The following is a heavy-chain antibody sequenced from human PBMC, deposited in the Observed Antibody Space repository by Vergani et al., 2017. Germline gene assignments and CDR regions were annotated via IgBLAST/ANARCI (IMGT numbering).Heavy chain of an antibody. CDR3: ALRRGYSGSPFDY. CDR2: IKQDGSEK. Sequence: EVQLVESGGGLVQPGGSLRLSCAASGFTFSSYWMSWVRQAPGKGLEWVANIKQDGSEKYYVDSVKGRFTISRDNAKNSLYLQMNSLRAEDTAVYYCALRRGYSGSPFDYWGQGTLVTVSS. J-gene: IGHJ4*02. D-gene: IGHD5-12*01. CDR1: GFTFSSYW. V-gene: IGHV3-7*01.